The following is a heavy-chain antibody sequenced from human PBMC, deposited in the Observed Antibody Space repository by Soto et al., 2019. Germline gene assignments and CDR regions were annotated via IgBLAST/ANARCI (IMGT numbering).Heavy chain of an antibody. V-gene: IGHV3-30-3*01. CDR3: ARPLWRDDYNWGYFDL. J-gene: IGHJ2*01. CDR2: ISYDGSNK. Sequence: QVQLVESGGGVVQPGRSLRLSCAASGFTFSSYAMNWVRQAPGEGLEWVAVISYDGSNKYYADSVKGRFTISRDNSKNTLFLQMNSLRAEDTAVYYCARPLWRDDYNWGYFDLWGRGTLVTVSS. D-gene: IGHD4-4*01. CDR1: GFTFSSYA.